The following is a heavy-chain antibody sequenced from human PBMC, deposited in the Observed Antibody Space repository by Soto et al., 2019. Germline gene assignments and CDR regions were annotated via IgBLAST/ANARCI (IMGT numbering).Heavy chain of an antibody. J-gene: IGHJ5*02. V-gene: IGHV4-61*01. CDR1: GGSVSSGSYY. CDR2: IYYSGST. D-gene: IGHD3-9*01. CDR3: AREALNYDILTGYERGNWFDP. Sequence: QVQLQESGPGLVKPSETLSLTCTVSGGSVSSGSYYWSWIRQPPGKGLEWIGYIYYSGSTNYNPSLASHVTKSVATSKIQFSLKLSSVTAEDTAEYYCAREALNYDILTGYERGNWFDPWGQGTLVTVSS.